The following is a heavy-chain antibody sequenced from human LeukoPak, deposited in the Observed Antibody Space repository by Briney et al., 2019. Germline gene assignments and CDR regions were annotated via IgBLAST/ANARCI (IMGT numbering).Heavy chain of an antibody. D-gene: IGHD6-19*01. CDR1: GFTFSNYY. CDR3: ARGTSGWLVYFDY. Sequence: PGGSLRLSCAASGFTFSNYYMSWLRQAPGKGLEWVSYISSSGSTIYYPDSVKGRLTISRDNAKNSLYLQMNSLRAEDTAVYYCARGTSGWLVYFDYWGQGTLVTVSS. J-gene: IGHJ4*02. V-gene: IGHV3-11*04. CDR2: ISSSGSTI.